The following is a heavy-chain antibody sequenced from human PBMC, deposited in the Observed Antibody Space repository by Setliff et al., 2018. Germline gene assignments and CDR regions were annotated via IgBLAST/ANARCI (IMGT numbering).Heavy chain of an antibody. CDR3: AVHDYGGNSRWAPFDY. CDR2: INPNSGGT. Sequence: ASVKVSCKASGYTFTDYYMHWVRQAPGQGLEWMGRINPNSGGTNYTQKFQGRVTMTRDTSISTAYMELSRLRSDDTAVYYCAVHDYGGNSRWAPFDYWGQGTLVTVSS. D-gene: IGHD4-17*01. CDR1: GYTFTDYY. J-gene: IGHJ4*02. V-gene: IGHV1-2*06.